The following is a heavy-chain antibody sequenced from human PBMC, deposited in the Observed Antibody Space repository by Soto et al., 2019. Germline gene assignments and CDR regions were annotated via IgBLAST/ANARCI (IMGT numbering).Heavy chain of an antibody. CDR1: GFTFSSYA. CDR3: AKDGLGSEYFQH. V-gene: IGHV3-23*01. J-gene: IGHJ1*01. Sequence: PGGSLRLSCTASGFTFSSYAMSWVRQAPGKGLEWVSAISGSGGSTYYADSVKGRFTISRDNSKNTLYLQMNSLRAEDTAVYYCAKDGLGSEYFQHWGQGTLVTVSS. D-gene: IGHD3-10*01. CDR2: ISGSGGST.